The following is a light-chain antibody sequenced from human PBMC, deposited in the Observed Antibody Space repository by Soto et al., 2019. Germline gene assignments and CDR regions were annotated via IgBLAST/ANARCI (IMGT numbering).Light chain of an antibody. CDR3: QHYKTWPLT. CDR1: QGVGST. V-gene: IGKV3-15*01. CDR2: DAS. J-gene: IGKJ4*01. Sequence: VLTQSPATLSVSPGERATLSCRASQGVGSTLAWYQQEPGQAPRLLIYDASTRATGIPARFSGDGSGTEFTLTISSLQSHDFAVYYCQHYKTWPLTFGGGTRVEI.